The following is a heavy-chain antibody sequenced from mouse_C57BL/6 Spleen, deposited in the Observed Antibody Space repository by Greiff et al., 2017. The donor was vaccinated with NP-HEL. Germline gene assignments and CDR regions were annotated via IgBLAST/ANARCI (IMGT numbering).Heavy chain of an antibody. CDR2: ISNGGGST. V-gene: IGHV5-12*01. CDR1: GFTFSDYY. CDR3: ARRNWGDY. J-gene: IGHJ4*01. Sequence: DVKLVESGGGLVQPGGSLKLSCAASGFTFSDYYMYWVRQTPEKRLEWVAYISNGGGSTYYPDTVKGRFTISRDNAKNTLYLQMSRLKSEDTAMYYCARRNWGDYWGQGTSVTVSS.